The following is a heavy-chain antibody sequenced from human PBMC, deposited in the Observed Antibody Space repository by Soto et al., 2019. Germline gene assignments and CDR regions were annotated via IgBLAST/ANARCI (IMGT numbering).Heavy chain of an antibody. D-gene: IGHD3-16*02. CDR3: ANAEHPRRSIGFDY. V-gene: IGHV3-23*01. J-gene: IGHJ4*02. CDR1: GFTFASYV. Sequence: HPGGSLRLSCAVSGFTFASYVMTWVRQAPGKGLEWVSSISATGGSTYYAGSVKGRFTISRDNSKNTLFLQMNSLRAEDTAIYYCANAEHPRRSIGFDYWGKGTLVTVSS. CDR2: ISATGGST.